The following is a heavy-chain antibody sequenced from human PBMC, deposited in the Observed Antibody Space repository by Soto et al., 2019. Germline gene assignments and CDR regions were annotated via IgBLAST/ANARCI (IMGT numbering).Heavy chain of an antibody. J-gene: IGHJ5*02. D-gene: IGHD6-19*01. CDR2: FYSSGSI. Sequence: SETLSLTCTVSGYSIRNGYYWGWIRHHPGKGLEWIGSFYSSGSIIYNPSLRSRVSISGDTSSNQFSMSLTSVTAADTARYYCARMYSSGSGWFHPWGQGTLVTVSS. CDR1: GYSIRNGYY. CDR3: ARMYSSGSGWFHP. V-gene: IGHV4-38-2*02.